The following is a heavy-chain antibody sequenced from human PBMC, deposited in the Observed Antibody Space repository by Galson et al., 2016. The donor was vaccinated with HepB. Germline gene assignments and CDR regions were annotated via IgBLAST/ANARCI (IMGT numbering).Heavy chain of an antibody. J-gene: IGHJ2*01. V-gene: IGHV3-9*01. CDR3: AKGDYGGNTLFAYWYFDL. CDR1: GFTFSRCA. CDR2: ISWNSGDI. Sequence: SLRLSCAGSGFTFSRCAMHWVRQAPGKGLEWVSGISWNSGDIGYADSVKGRFTISRDNAKNSLYLQMTSLRAEDTALYYCAKGDYGGNTLFAYWYFDLWGRGTLVTVSS. D-gene: IGHD4-23*01.